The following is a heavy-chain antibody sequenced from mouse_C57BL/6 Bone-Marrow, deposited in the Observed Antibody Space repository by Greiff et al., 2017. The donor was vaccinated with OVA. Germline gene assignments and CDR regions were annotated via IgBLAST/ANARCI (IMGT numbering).Heavy chain of an antibody. Sequence: DVMLVESGGGLVKPGGSLKLSCAASGFTFSSYTMSWVRQTPEKRLEWVATISGGGGNTYYPDSVKGRFTISRDNAKNTLYLQMSSLRSEDTALYYCARPAIYYDYGPWFAYWGQGTLVTVSA. CDR2: ISGGGGNT. V-gene: IGHV5-9*01. D-gene: IGHD2-4*01. CDR1: GFTFSSYT. CDR3: ARPAIYYDYGPWFAY. J-gene: IGHJ3*01.